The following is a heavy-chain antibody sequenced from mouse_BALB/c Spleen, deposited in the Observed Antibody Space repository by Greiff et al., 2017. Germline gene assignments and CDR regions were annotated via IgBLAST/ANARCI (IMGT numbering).Heavy chain of an antibody. Sequence: VQLKQSGPELVKPGASVKISCKASGYTFTDYNMHWVKQSHGKSLEWIGYIYPYNGGTGYNQKFKSKATLTVDNSSSTAYMELRSLTSEDSAVYYCARSRRSLYYFDYWGQGTTLTVSS. CDR2: IYPYNGGT. V-gene: IGHV1S29*02. CDR3: ARSRRSLYYFDY. J-gene: IGHJ2*01. D-gene: IGHD6-2*01. CDR1: GYTFTDYN.